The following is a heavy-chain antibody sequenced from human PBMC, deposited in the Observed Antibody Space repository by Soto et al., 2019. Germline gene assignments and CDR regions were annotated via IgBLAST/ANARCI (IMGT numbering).Heavy chain of an antibody. CDR3: ARGSRYYYDSTLEGTFDI. CDR1: GGTFSSYA. Sequence: QVQLVQSGAEVKKPGSSVKVSCKASGGTFSSYAISWVRQAPGQGLEWMGGIIPIFGTANYAQKFQGRVTITADESTSTAYRELSSLRSEDTAVYYCARGSRYYYDSTLEGTFDIWGQGTMVTVSS. CDR2: IIPIFGTA. V-gene: IGHV1-69*01. J-gene: IGHJ3*02. D-gene: IGHD3-22*01.